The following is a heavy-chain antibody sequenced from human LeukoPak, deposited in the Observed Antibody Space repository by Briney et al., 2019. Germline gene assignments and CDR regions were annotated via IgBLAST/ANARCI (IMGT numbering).Heavy chain of an antibody. CDR2: ISYDGSNK. J-gene: IGHJ4*02. CDR1: GFTFSSYA. CDR3: ARDVRYCSSSSCYDGDY. D-gene: IGHD2-2*01. Sequence: GSPRLSCAASGFTFSSYAMHWVRQAPGKGLEWVAVISYDGSNKYYADSVKGRFTISRDNSKNTLYLQMNSLRAEDTAVYYCARDVRYCSSSSCYDGDYWGQGTLVTVSS. V-gene: IGHV3-30-3*01.